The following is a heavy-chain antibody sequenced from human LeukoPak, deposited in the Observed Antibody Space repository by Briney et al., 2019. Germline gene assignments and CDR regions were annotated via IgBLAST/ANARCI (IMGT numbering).Heavy chain of an antibody. D-gene: IGHD1-20*01. Sequence: SETLSLTCTFSGGSISSGSYYWGWICQPPGKGLEWIGSIYSGGSTYYNPSLKSRVTISVDTSKNQFSLKLSSVTAADTAVYYRAGISYNWNDLLAPDWGQGTLVTVSS. V-gene: IGHV4-39*07. CDR3: AGISYNWNDLLAPD. CDR2: IYSGGST. CDR1: GGSISSGSYY. J-gene: IGHJ4*02.